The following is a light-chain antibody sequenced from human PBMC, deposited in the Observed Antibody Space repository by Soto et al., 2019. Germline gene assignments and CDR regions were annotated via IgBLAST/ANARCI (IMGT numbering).Light chain of an antibody. CDR1: SSNIGAGYD. V-gene: IGLV1-40*01. CDR2: DNN. J-gene: IGLJ3*02. CDR3: QSYDNNLGV. Sequence: QLVLTQPPSVSGAPGQRVTISCTGSSSNIGAGYDVHWYQQLRGTAPKLLIYDNNNRPSGVPDRFSGSKSGTSASLAITGLQAEDEADYYCQSYDNNLGVFGGGTKVTVL.